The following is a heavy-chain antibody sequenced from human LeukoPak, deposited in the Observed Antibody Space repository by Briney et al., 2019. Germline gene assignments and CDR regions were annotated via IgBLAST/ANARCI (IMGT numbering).Heavy chain of an antibody. CDR3: AKDLPAAGSSSSGYYYYAMDV. J-gene: IGHJ6*02. Sequence: GRSLRLSCATSGFTFSSYAMGWVRQAPGRGLEWVAIVTGSGFSTYYSVSVKGRFTVSRDNSKNTVYLQMNSLSVEDTAVYYCAKDLPAAGSSSSGYYYYAMDVWGQGTTVTVSS. CDR1: GFTFSSYA. CDR2: VTGSGFST. V-gene: IGHV3-23*01.